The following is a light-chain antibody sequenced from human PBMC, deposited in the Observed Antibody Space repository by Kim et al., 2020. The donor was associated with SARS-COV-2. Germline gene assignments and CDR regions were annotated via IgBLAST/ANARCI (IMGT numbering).Light chain of an antibody. CDR3: QQYGSSPYT. CDR1: QSVSSSY. J-gene: IGKJ2*01. Sequence: EIVLTQSPGSLSLSPGERATLSCRASQSVSSSYLAWYQKKPGQAPRLLMYGASSRATGIPDRFSGSESGTDFTLIISRLEPEDFAVYYCQQYGSSPYTFGQGTKLEI. CDR2: GAS. V-gene: IGKV3-20*01.